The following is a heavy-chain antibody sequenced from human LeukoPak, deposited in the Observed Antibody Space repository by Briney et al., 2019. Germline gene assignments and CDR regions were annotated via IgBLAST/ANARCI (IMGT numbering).Heavy chain of an antibody. CDR2: IYTSGST. J-gene: IGHJ6*03. CDR3: ATGGDYGSGSHYYYYYMDV. CDR1: GGSISSSSYY. D-gene: IGHD3-10*01. Sequence: PSETLSLTCTVSGGSISSSSYYWSWIRQPAGKGLEWIGRIYTSGSTNYNPSLKSRVTISVDTSKNQFSLKLSSVTAADTAVYYCATGGDYGSGSHYYYYYMDVWGKGTTVTISS. V-gene: IGHV4-61*02.